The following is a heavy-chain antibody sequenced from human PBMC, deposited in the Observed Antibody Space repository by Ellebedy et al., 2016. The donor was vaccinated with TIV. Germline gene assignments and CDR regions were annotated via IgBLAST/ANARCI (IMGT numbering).Heavy chain of an antibody. J-gene: IGHJ4*02. CDR3: ARDVPADAAALLDY. CDR2: ISDYNGNT. V-gene: IGHV1-18*04. Sequence: AASVKVSCKASGYPFPNYGVSWVRQAPGQGREWVVWISDYNGNTKYGQKFQGRISLTTDTSMGTAYMELRSLRSDDTGVYFSARDVPADAAALLDYWGQGTRVTVSS. CDR1: GYPFPNYG. D-gene: IGHD2-2*01.